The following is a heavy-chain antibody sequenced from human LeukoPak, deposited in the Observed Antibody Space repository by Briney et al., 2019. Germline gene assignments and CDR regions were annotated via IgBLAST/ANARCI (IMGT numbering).Heavy chain of an antibody. D-gene: IGHD1-26*01. CDR1: GFTFNNYD. CDR3: ARDRYSGSYSDY. J-gene: IGHJ4*02. CDR2: ISSSSSII. V-gene: IGHV3-48*01. Sequence: GGSLRLSCAASGFTFNNYDMNWVRQAPGKGLEWVSYISSSSSIIYYADSVKGRFTISRDTAKNSLYLQMNSLRAEDTAVYYCARDRYSGSYSDYWGQGTLVTVSS.